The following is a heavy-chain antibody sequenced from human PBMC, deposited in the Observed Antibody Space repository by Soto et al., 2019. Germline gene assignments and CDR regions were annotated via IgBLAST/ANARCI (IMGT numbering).Heavy chain of an antibody. CDR3: AREEGYSGYDYYYYYGMDV. Sequence: QVQLVQSGAEVKKPGASVKVSCKASGYTFTSYYMHWVRQAPGQGLEWMGIINPSGGSTSYAQKFQGRVTMTRDTSTSTVYMELSSLRSEDTAVYYWAREEGYSGYDYYYYYGMDVWGQGTTVTVSS. D-gene: IGHD5-12*01. J-gene: IGHJ6*02. CDR1: GYTFTSYY. CDR2: INPSGGST. V-gene: IGHV1-46*01.